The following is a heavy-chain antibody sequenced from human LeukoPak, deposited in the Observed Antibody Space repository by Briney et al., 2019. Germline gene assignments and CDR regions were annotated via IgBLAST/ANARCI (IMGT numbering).Heavy chain of an antibody. CDR2: IYHSGST. D-gene: IGHD5-18*01. J-gene: IGHJ4*02. V-gene: IGHV4-30-2*01. CDR1: GGSISSGGYS. Sequence: ASETLSLTCAASGGSISSGGYSWSWIRQPPGKGLEWIGYIYHSGSTYYNPSLKSRVTISVDRSKNQFSLKLSSVTAADTAVYYCARVRYSYGYDYWGQETLVTVSS. CDR3: ARVRYSYGYDY.